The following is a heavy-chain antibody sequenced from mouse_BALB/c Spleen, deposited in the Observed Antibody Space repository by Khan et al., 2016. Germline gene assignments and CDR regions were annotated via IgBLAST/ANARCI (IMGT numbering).Heavy chain of an antibody. CDR2: IRLKSNNYAT. CDR1: GFTFSNYW. Sequence: EVKLEESGGGLVQPGGSMKLSCVASGFTFSNYWMNWVRQSPEKGLEWVAEIRLKSNNYATHYAESVKGRFTISRDDSKSSVYLQMNNLRAEDTGIYYGTRRGWFAYWGQGTLVTVSA. J-gene: IGHJ3*01. CDR3: TRRGWFAY. V-gene: IGHV6-6*02.